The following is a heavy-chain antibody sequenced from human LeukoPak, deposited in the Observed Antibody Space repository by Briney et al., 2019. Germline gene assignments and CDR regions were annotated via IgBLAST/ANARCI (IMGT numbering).Heavy chain of an antibody. CDR3: ARTVSSRGDY. V-gene: IGHV4-38-2*02. D-gene: IGHD6-13*01. Sequence: SETLSLTCTVSGYSISSGYYWGWIRQPPGKGLEWIGSIYHSGSTYYNPSLKSRVTISVDTSKNQFPLKLSSVTAADTAVYYCARTVSSRGDYWGQGTLVTVSS. J-gene: IGHJ4*02. CDR1: GYSISSGYY. CDR2: IYHSGST.